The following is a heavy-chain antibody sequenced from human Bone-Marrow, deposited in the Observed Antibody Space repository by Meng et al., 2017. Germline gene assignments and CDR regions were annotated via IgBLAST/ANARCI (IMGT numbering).Heavy chain of an antibody. CDR1: GFTFSSYA. D-gene: IGHD1-26*01. V-gene: IGHV3-23*01. CDR3: ASGSGVFDY. Sequence: GESLKISCAASGFTFSSYAMSWVRQAPGKGLEWVSAISGSGGSTYYADSVKGRFTISRDNSKNTLYLQMNSLRAEDTAVYYCASGSGVFDYWGQGTLVTVSS. CDR2: ISGSGGST. J-gene: IGHJ4*02.